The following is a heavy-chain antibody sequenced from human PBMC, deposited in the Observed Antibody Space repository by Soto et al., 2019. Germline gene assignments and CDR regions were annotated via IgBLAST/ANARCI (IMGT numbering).Heavy chain of an antibody. Sequence: GGSLRLSCAASGFTFSSYGMHWVRQAQGKGLEWVAVIWYDGSNKYYEDSVKGRFTITRDNSKNTLYLQMNSLRAEDTAVYYCARDQVAMIVDYYSGMDVWAQGPTVPVS. J-gene: IGHJ6*02. CDR2: IWYDGSNK. CDR1: GFTFSSYG. D-gene: IGHD5-12*01. CDR3: ARDQVAMIVDYYSGMDV. V-gene: IGHV3-33*01.